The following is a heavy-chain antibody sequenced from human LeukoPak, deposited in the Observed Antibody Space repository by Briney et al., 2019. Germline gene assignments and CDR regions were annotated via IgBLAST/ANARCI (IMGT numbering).Heavy chain of an antibody. D-gene: IGHD3-22*01. Sequence: GGSLRLSCAASGFTSSSYAMSWVRQAPGKGLEWVSAISGSGGSTYYADSVKGRFTISRDNSKNTLYLQMNSLRAEDTAVYYCARAYYYDSSGYYPFDYWGQGTLVTVSS. V-gene: IGHV3-23*01. CDR2: ISGSGGST. CDR1: GFTSSSYA. J-gene: IGHJ4*02. CDR3: ARAYYYDSSGYYPFDY.